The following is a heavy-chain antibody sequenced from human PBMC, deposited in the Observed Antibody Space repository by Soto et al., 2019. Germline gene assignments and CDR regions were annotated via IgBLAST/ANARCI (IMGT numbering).Heavy chain of an antibody. Sequence: QVQLVQSGSEVKKPGSSVKVSCKASGGSFSSNPISWVRQAPGQGLEWMAGIIPIFVTVHYDQKFQGRVTITADESTSTAYMELTSLRSEDTDVYFCARGGRGYSTAPRYYFDYWGQGTLVTVSS. D-gene: IGHD5-18*01. CDR1: GGSFSSNP. CDR2: IIPIFVTV. V-gene: IGHV1-69*01. CDR3: ARGGRGYSTAPRYYFDY. J-gene: IGHJ4*02.